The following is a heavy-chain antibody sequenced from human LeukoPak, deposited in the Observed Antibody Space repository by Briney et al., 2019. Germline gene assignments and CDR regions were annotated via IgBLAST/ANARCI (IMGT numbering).Heavy chain of an antibody. CDR2: ISSSNIYI. Sequence: GGSLRLSCAASGFTFSSYIMNWVRQAPGKGLEWVSSISSSNIYIYYADSVKGRFTISRDNAKNSLYLQMNSLGAEDTAVYYCARGGYCSGGSCYTPYNWFDPWGQGTLVTVSS. D-gene: IGHD2-15*01. CDR3: ARGGYCSGGSCYTPYNWFDP. CDR1: GFTFSSYI. V-gene: IGHV3-21*01. J-gene: IGHJ5*02.